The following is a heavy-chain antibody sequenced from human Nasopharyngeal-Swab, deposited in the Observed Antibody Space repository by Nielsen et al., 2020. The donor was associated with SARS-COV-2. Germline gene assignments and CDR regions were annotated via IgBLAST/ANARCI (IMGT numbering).Heavy chain of an antibody. CDR1: GFTFSDYY. Sequence: SLKISCAASGFTFSDYYMSLIRQAPGKRLEWVSYIRSSGSTIYYADSVKGRFITSRDNAKNSLYLQMNSLRAEDTAVYYCARDLDAWGTMVRGDNGDYWGQGTLVTVSS. J-gene: IGHJ4*02. D-gene: IGHD3-10*01. CDR3: ARDLDAWGTMVRGDNGDY. V-gene: IGHV3-11*01. CDR2: IRSSGSTI.